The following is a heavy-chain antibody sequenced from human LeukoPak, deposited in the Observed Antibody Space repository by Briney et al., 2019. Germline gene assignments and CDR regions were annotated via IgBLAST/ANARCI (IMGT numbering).Heavy chain of an antibody. V-gene: IGHV3-21*01. CDR3: ARDRLLEDRDYSSYYYMDV. Sequence: GGSLRLSCAASGFSFSSYSMNWVRQAPGKGLEWVSSISSSSSYIYYVDSVKGRFTISRDNAKNSLYLQMNSLRAEDTAVYYCARDRLLEDRDYSSYYYMDVWGKGTTVTVSS. CDR2: ISSSSSYI. CDR1: GFSFSSYS. D-gene: IGHD1-1*01. J-gene: IGHJ6*03.